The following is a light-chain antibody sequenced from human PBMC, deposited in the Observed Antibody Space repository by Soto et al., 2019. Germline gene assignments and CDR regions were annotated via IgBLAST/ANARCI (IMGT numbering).Light chain of an antibody. CDR1: QNIRSY. J-gene: IGKJ1*01. Sequence: DIQMTQSPSSLSASVGDTITITCRASQNIRSYLNWYQQKSGKAPKLLIYTATTLQSEVPSRFSGSGSETDFSLTISSLEHEDFATYYCQQSYSAPPWTFGPGTKVEMK. CDR3: QQSYSAPPWT. V-gene: IGKV1-39*01. CDR2: TAT.